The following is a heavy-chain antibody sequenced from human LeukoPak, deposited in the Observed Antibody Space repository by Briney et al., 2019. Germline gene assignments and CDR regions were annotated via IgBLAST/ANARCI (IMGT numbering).Heavy chain of an antibody. CDR2: INHSGST. CDR1: GGSFSGYY. V-gene: IGHV4-34*01. Sequence: ASETLSLTCAVYGGSFSGYYWSWIRQPPGKGLEWIGEINHSGSTNYNPSLKSRVTISVDTSKNQFSLKLSSVTAAGTAVYYCARLSPDCSGGSCYWFDPWGQGTLVTVSS. J-gene: IGHJ5*02. D-gene: IGHD2-15*01. CDR3: ARLSPDCSGGSCYWFDP.